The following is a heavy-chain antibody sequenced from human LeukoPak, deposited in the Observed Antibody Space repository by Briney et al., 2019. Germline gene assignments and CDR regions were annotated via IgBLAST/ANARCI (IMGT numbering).Heavy chain of an antibody. J-gene: IGHJ4*02. D-gene: IGHD6-13*01. CDR2: ISGDGGST. Sequence: GGSLRLSCAASGFTFDDDAMFWVRRPPGKGLEWVSLISGDGGSTYYADSVKGRFTISRDNSKNSLYLQMNSLRTEDSALYYYAWHRDSSNSWRPDYDFWGQGALVTVSS. CDR3: AWHRDSSNSWRPDYDF. CDR1: GFTFDDDA. V-gene: IGHV3-43*02.